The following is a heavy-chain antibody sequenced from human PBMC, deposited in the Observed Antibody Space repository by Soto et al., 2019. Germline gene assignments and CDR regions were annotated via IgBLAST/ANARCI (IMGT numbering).Heavy chain of an antibody. CDR3: ARGSAHIQVQTFDY. D-gene: IGHD1-1*01. CDR1: GFTFSDYS. V-gene: IGHV3-21*01. J-gene: IGHJ4*02. Sequence: EVHLVESGGGLVKSGGSLRVSCTASGFTFSDYSMHWVRQAPGKGLECVSSISPTSGAIYYADSVKGRLTISRDNAKNSMFLQMNSLRAEDTAVYSCARGSAHIQVQTFDYWGQGTLVTVSS. CDR2: ISPTSGAI.